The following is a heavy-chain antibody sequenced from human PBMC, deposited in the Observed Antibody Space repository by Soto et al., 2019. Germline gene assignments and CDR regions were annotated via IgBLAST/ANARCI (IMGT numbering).Heavy chain of an antibody. CDR3: ARDQDYYDILRRQNWFDP. V-gene: IGHV1-18*04. Sequence: ASVKVSCKASGYTFTSYGISWVRQAPGQGLEWMGWISAYNGNTNYAQKLQGRVTMTTDTSTSTAYMELRSLRSDDTAVYYCARDQDYYDILRRQNWFDPWGQGTLVTVSS. CDR1: GYTFTSYG. CDR2: ISAYNGNT. D-gene: IGHD3-22*01. J-gene: IGHJ5*02.